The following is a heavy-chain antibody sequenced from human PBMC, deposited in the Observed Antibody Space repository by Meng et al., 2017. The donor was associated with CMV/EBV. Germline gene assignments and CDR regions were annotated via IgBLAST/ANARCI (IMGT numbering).Heavy chain of an antibody. CDR3: ARDKSFYYYSGMDV. J-gene: IGHJ6*02. Sequence: SETLSLTCAVYGGSFSGYYWSWIRQPPGKGLEWIGEINHSGSTNYNPSLKSRVTISVDTSKNQFSLKLSSVTAADTAVYYCARDKSFYYYSGMDVWGQGTTVTVSS. V-gene: IGHV4-34*01. CDR1: GGSFSGYY. CDR2: INHSGST.